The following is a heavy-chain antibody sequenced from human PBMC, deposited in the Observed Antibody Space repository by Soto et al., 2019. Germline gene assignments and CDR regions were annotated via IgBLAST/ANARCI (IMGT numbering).Heavy chain of an antibody. CDR1: GFTFSNAW. D-gene: IGHD3-22*01. V-gene: IGHV3-15*01. Sequence: PGGSLRLSCAASGFTFSNAWMSWVRQAPGKGLEWVGRIKSNTDGGTADYAAPVKGRFTISRDDSKNTLYLQMNSLRAEDTAVYYCAREAGGHYYDSSGYPYYYYGMDVWGQGTTVTVSS. CDR2: IKSNTDGGTA. J-gene: IGHJ6*02. CDR3: AREAGGHYYDSSGYPYYYYGMDV.